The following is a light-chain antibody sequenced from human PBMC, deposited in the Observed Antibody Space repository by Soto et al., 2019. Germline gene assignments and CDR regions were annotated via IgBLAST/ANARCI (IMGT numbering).Light chain of an antibody. J-gene: IGKJ1*01. CDR2: GAS. Sequence: EIVMTQSPATLSVSPGERTTLSCRASQSVSRILAWYQQKPGQAPRLLIYGASTRATGIPVRFSGSGSGTEFTLTISSMQSEDFAVYYCQQYDKWPPTFGQRTKGDIK. CDR1: QSVSRI. V-gene: IGKV3-15*01. CDR3: QQYDKWPPT.